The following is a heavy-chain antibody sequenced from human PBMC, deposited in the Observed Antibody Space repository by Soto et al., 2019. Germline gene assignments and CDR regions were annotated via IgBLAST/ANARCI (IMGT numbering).Heavy chain of an antibody. CDR2: ISAYNGNT. Sequence: QVQLVQSGAEVKKPGASVKVSCKASGYTFTSYGISWVRQAPGQGLEWMGWISAYNGNTNYAQKLQGRVTMTTDTXTXXAYMELRSLRSDDTAVYYCARDSAGAIVYYYGMDVWGQGTTVTVSS. J-gene: IGHJ6*02. CDR1: GYTFTSYG. V-gene: IGHV1-18*01. D-gene: IGHD1-26*01. CDR3: ARDSAGAIVYYYGMDV.